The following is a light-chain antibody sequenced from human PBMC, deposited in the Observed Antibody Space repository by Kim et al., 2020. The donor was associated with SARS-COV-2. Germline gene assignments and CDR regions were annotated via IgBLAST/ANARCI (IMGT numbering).Light chain of an antibody. CDR3: QHLTT. CDR2: GAS. Sequence: EIVMTQSPATLSVSPGERATLSCRASQSVSSNLAWYQQKPGQAPRLLIYGASTRATGIPARFSGSGSGTEFTLTISSLQSEDFAVYYCQHLTTFGQGTKVDIK. J-gene: IGKJ1*01. V-gene: IGKV3-15*01. CDR1: QSVSSN.